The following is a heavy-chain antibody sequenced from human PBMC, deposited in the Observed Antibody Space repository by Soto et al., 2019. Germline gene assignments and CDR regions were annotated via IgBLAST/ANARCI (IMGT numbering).Heavy chain of an antibody. CDR3: ARGIGDGSGSYYNPYNWFDP. CDR1: GYTFTGYY. CDR2: INPNSGGT. J-gene: IGHJ5*02. Sequence: ASVKVSCKASGYTFTGYYMHWVRQAPGQGLEWMGWINPNSGGTNYAQKFQGRVTMTRDTSISTAYMELSRLRSDDTAVYYCARGIGDGSGSYYNPYNWFDPWGQGTLVTVSS. V-gene: IGHV1-2*02. D-gene: IGHD3-10*01.